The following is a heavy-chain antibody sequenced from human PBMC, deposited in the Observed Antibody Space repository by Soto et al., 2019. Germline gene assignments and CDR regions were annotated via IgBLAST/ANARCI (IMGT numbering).Heavy chain of an antibody. CDR1: GFTFSDYY. V-gene: IGHV3-11*01. CDR3: AGGTNGAFFVY. CDR2: ISSRSSTI. Sequence: QVQLVESGGGLVKPGGSLRLSCAASGFTFSDYYMSWIRQAPGKGLEWVSYISSRSSTIFYADSVKGRFTISRDNVKNSLYLQMNSLRAEDTAVYYLAGGTNGAFFVYWGQGILVTVSS. J-gene: IGHJ4*02. D-gene: IGHD2-8*01.